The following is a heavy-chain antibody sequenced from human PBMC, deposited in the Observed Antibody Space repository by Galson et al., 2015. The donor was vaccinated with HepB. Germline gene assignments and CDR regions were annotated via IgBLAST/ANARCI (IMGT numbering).Heavy chain of an antibody. D-gene: IGHD3-3*01. CDR2: ISSSSSYI. J-gene: IGHJ4*02. V-gene: IGHV3-21*01. CDR3: AKVYYDFWSGQPLITDY. Sequence: SLRLSCAASGFTFSSYSMNWVRQAPGKGLEWVSSISSSSSYIYYADSVKGRFTISRDNAKNSLYLQMNSLRAEDTAVYYCAKVYYDFWSGQPLITDYWGQGTLVTVSS. CDR1: GFTFSSYS.